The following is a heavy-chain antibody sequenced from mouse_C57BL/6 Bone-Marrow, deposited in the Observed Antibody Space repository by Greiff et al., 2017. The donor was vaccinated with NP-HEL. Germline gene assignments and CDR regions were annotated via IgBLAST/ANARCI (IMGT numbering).Heavy chain of an antibody. Sequence: VQLQQPGAELVKPGASVKMSCKASGYTFTSYWITWVKQRPGQGLEWIGDIYPGSGSTNYNEKFKSKATLTVDTSSSTAYMQLSSLTSEDSAIYYCAREIELREWYFDVWGTGTTVTVSS. CDR2: IYPGSGST. J-gene: IGHJ1*03. D-gene: IGHD1-1*01. CDR1: GYTFTSYW. CDR3: AREIELREWYFDV. V-gene: IGHV1-55*01.